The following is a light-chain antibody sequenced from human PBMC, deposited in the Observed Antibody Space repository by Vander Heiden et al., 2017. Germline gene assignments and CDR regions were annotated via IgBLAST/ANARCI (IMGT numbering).Light chain of an antibody. J-gene: IGKJ4*01. V-gene: IGKV1-9*01. CDR2: AAS. CDR3: QQWHSFRLT. CDR1: QGINSY. Sequence: DIQLTQSPSFLSASVGDRVTITCRASQGINSYLAWYQQKPGKAPKLLIYAASTLQSGVPSRFSGSGSGTEFTLTIRSLRPEDFATYYCQQWHSFRLTFGGGTKVEI.